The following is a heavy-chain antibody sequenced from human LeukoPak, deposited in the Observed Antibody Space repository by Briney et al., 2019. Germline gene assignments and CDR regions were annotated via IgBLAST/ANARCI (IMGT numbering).Heavy chain of an antibody. D-gene: IGHD5-24*01. J-gene: IGHJ4*02. V-gene: IGHV4-61*02. CDR2: IYTSGST. Sequence: SETLSLTCTVSGGSISSGSYYWSWIRQPAGKGLEWIGRIYTSGSTNYNPSLKSRVTISVDTSKNQFSLKLSSVTAADTAVYYCARARGYMPDYWGQGTLVTVFS. CDR3: ARARGYMPDY. CDR1: GGSISSGSYY.